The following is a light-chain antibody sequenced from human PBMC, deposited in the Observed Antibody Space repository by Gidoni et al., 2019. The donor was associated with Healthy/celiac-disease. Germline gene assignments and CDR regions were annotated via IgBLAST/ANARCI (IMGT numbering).Light chain of an antibody. CDR2: DVS. Sequence: QSALPQPRSVSGSPGQSVTISCTGTSSDVGGYNYVSWYQQHPGKAPKLMLYDVSKRPSGVPDRFSGSKSGNTASLTISGLQAEDEADYYCCSYAGSYTVVFGGGTKLTVL. V-gene: IGLV2-11*01. CDR1: SSDVGGYNY. CDR3: CSYAGSYTVV. J-gene: IGLJ2*01.